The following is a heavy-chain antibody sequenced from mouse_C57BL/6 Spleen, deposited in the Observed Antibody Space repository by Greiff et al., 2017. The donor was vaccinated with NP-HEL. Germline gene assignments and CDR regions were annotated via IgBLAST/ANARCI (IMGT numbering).Heavy chain of an antibody. CDR1: GYSITSGYY. CDR3: AREGPYSNYDY. Sequence: EVQLKESGPGLVKPSQSLSLTCSVTGYSITSGYYWNWIRQFPGNKLEWMGYISYDGSNNYNPSLKNRISITRDTSKNQFFLKLNSVTTEDTATYYCAREGPYSNYDYWGQGTTLTVSS. CDR2: ISYDGSN. D-gene: IGHD2-5*01. V-gene: IGHV3-6*01. J-gene: IGHJ2*01.